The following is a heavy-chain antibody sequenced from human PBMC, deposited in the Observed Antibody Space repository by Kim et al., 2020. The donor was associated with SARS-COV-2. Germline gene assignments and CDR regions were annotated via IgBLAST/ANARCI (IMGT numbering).Heavy chain of an antibody. V-gene: IGHV4-39*07. Sequence: YYNTSLKSRVTISVDTSKNQFSLKLSSVTAADTAVYYCARDDAPRGGMDVWGQGTTVTVSS. CDR3: ARDDAPRGGMDV. D-gene: IGHD2-8*01. J-gene: IGHJ6*02.